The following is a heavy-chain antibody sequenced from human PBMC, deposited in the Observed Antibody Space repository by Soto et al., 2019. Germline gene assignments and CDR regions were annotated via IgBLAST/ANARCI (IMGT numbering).Heavy chain of an antibody. CDR1: GFTFSSYG. Sequence: SLRLSCAASGFTFSSYGMHWVRQAAGKGLEWVAVIWCDGSNKYYADSVKGRFTISRDNSKNTLYLQMNSLRAEDTAVYYCARGPYCSGGSCYSFDYYYYGMDVWGQGTTVTVS. V-gene: IGHV3-33*01. CDR2: IWCDGSNK. CDR3: ARGPYCSGGSCYSFDYYYYGMDV. D-gene: IGHD2-15*01. J-gene: IGHJ6*02.